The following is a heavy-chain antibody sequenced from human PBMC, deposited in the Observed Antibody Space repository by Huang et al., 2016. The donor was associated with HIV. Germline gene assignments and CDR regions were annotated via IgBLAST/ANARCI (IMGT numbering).Heavy chain of an antibody. J-gene: IGHJ4*02. CDR3: ARLLEAYCGAAD. CDR1: GYIFTTYW. V-gene: IGHV5-51*03. CDR2: SFPADSEP. D-gene: IGHD2-21*01. Sequence: EVQLVQSGAEAKKAGESLKISCKGSGYIFTTYWIAWVRQMPGKGLEGRGISFPADSEPKSNPSFQGQVTFSADKSINTVYLHWNSLKASDTAIYYCARLLEAYCGAADWGQGALVTVSS.